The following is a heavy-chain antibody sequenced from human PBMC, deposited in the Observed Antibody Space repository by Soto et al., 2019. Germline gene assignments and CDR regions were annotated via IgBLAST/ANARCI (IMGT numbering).Heavy chain of an antibody. CDR3: AMLNSGSYSYHGMDV. CDR2: ISGSGGNT. D-gene: IGHD1-26*01. CDR1: GFTFSSYA. V-gene: IGHV3-23*01. Sequence: EVQLLESGGDLVQPEGSLRLSCAASGFTFSSYAMNWVRQAPGKGLEWVSAISGSGGNTFYADSVKGRFTISRDNSKNTLFLQMHSLRAEDTAIYYCAMLNSGSYSYHGMDVWGQGTTVTVSS. J-gene: IGHJ6*02.